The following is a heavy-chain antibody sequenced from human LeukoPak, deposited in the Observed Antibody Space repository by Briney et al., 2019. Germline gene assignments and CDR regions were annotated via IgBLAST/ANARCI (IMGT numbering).Heavy chain of an antibody. J-gene: IGHJ5*02. CDR2: IYYSGST. V-gene: IGHV4-30-4*01. CDR3: ARGRYYYDSSGYYPSWFDP. CDR1: GGTLSSCDYY. Sequence: TLPLTRTVSGGTLSSCDYYWRWLRQPPGRGLEGVGYIYYSGSTYYNPSLKSRVTISVDTSKNQFSLKLSSVPAADTAVYYCARGRYYYDSSGYYPSWFDPWGQGPLVSVSS. D-gene: IGHD3-22*01.